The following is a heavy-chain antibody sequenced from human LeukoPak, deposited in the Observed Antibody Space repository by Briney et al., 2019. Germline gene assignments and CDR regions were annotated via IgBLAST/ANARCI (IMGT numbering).Heavy chain of an antibody. V-gene: IGHV4-30-4*08. J-gene: IGHJ3*02. CDR2: IYYSGST. CDR1: GGSISSGDYY. Sequence: SETLSLTCTVSGGSISSGDYYWSWIRQPPGRGLEWIGYIYYSGSTYYNPTLKSRVTISVDTSKNQFSLKLSSVTAADTAVYYCAKSGYDLTNAFDIWGQGTMVTVSS. D-gene: IGHD5-12*01. CDR3: AKSGYDLTNAFDI.